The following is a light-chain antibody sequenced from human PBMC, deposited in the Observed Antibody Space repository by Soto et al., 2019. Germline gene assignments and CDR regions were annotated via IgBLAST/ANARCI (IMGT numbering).Light chain of an antibody. CDR2: GAS. Sequence: ETVMTQSPATLSVSPGERATLSCRASQSVTNNLAWYQQKPGQAPRLLVYGASTRATGIPARFSGSESGTEFTLTISSLQPEDFAVYYGQQYGSSPSITFGQGTRLEIK. CDR1: QSVTNN. V-gene: IGKV3-15*01. J-gene: IGKJ5*01. CDR3: QQYGSSPSIT.